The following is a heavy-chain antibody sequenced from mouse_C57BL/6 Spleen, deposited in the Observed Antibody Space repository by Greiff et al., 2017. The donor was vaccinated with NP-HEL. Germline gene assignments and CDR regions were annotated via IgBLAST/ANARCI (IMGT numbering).Heavy chain of an antibody. CDR1: GYTFTSYW. V-gene: IGHV1-69*01. D-gene: IGHD1-1*01. Sequence: VKVVESGAELVMPGASVKLSCKASGYTFTSYWMHWVKQRPGQGLEWIGEIDPSDSYTNYNQKFKGKSTLTVDQSSSTAYMQLSSLTSEDSAVYYCARDGSSFAYWGQGTLVTVSA. CDR2: IDPSDSYT. CDR3: ARDGSSFAY. J-gene: IGHJ3*01.